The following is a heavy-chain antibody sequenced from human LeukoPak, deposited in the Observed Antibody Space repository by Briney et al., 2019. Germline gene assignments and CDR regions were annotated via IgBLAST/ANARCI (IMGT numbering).Heavy chain of an antibody. V-gene: IGHV6-1*01. D-gene: IGHD1-26*01. CDR2: TYYRSKWYN. J-gene: IGHJ4*02. Sequence: SQTLSLTCAISGDSVSSNSAAWNWIRQSPSSGLEWLGRTYYRSKWYNDYAVSVKSRITINPDTSKNQFSLKLSSVTAADTAVYYCARESGGSYAHWGQGTLVTVSS. CDR3: ARESGGSYAH. CDR1: GDSVSSNSAA.